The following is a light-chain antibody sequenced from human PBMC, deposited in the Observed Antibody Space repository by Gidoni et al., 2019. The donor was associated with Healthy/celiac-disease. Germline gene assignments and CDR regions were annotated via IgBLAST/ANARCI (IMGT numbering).Light chain of an antibody. Sequence: ETVLTQSPGTLSLSSGERATLSCRASQRVSNSYLVLYQQKPGQAPMLLIYGASSRATGIPGRFSSSGSGTDFTLTISRLEAENFTVYYYQQYDSSPRGTFGQGTKVEIK. CDR2: GAS. V-gene: IGKV3-20*01. CDR1: QRVSNSY. CDR3: QQYDSSPRGT. J-gene: IGKJ1*01.